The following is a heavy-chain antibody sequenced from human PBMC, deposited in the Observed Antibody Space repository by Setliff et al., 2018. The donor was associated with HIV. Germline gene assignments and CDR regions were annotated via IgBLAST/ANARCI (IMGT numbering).Heavy chain of an antibody. CDR1: GGSISSSNYY. V-gene: IGHV4-39*07. D-gene: IGHD3-22*01. CDR2: IYYSGST. Sequence: PSETLSLTCTVSGGSISSSNYYWGWIRQPPGKGLEWIGSIYYSGSTNYNPSLKSRVTISVDTSKNQFSLKLSSVTAADTAVYYCASLNYYDSSGYYPHWGQGTLVTVSS. CDR3: ASLNYYDSSGYYPH. J-gene: IGHJ4*02.